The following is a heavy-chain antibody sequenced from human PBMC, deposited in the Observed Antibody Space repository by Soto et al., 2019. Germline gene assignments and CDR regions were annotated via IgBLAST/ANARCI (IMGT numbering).Heavy chain of an antibody. V-gene: IGHV1-69*06. CDR3: ARDMPRTVVPYFDF. Sequence: SVKVSCKASGGTFSNYVVNWLQQAPGQGLEWMGRIIPISGAANYAQKFQARVTITADKSTSTSYMELSSLRSEDTAVYYCARDMPRTVVPYFDFWGQGTLVTVSS. CDR2: IIPISGAA. D-gene: IGHD2-2*01. J-gene: IGHJ4*02. CDR1: GGTFSNYV.